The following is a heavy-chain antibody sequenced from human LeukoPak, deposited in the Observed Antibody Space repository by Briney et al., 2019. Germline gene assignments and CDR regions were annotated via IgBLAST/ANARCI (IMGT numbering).Heavy chain of an antibody. V-gene: IGHV4-39*07. D-gene: IGHD3-3*01. J-gene: IGHJ4*02. Sequence: SETPSLTCTVSDGSINTPNYYWGWIRQPPGKGLEWIGNIFYRGSTYYGPSLKSRVTISVDTSKNQFSLKLSSVTAADTAVYYCASSITIFGVVTPFDYWGQGTLVTVSS. CDR2: IFYRGST. CDR3: ASSITIFGVVTPFDY. CDR1: DGSINTPNYY.